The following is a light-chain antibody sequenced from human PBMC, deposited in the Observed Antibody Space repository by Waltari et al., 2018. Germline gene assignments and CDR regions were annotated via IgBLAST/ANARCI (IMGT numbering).Light chain of an antibody. CDR2: DAS. Sequence: EIVLTQSPATLSLSPGERATLSCRASQSVSRYLAWYQQKPGQAPRLLIYDASNMATGIPARFSGSGSGTDFTLTISGLEPEDFAVYYCQQRRNWPPITFGQGTRLEIK. CDR1: QSVSRY. J-gene: IGKJ5*01. CDR3: QQRRNWPPIT. V-gene: IGKV3-11*01.